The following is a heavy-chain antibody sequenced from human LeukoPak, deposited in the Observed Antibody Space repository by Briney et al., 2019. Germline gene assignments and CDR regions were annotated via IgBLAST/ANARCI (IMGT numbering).Heavy chain of an antibody. CDR2: IWYDGSNK. Sequence: PGGSLRLSCAASGFTFSSYGMHWVRQAPGQGLEWVAVIWYDGSNKYYADSVKGRFTISRDNSKNTLYLQMNSLRAEDTAVYYCASEPYSSSSGLWYYYYGMDVWGQGTTVTVSS. J-gene: IGHJ6*02. CDR1: GFTFSSYG. V-gene: IGHV3-33*01. D-gene: IGHD6-6*01. CDR3: ASEPYSSSSGLWYYYYGMDV.